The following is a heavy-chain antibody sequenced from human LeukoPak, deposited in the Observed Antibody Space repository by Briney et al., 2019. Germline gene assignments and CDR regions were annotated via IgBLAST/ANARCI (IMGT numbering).Heavy chain of an antibody. Sequence: PSETLSLTCTVSGGSISGYYWNWIRQPPGKGLEWIGHIYYSGSTTYNPSLKSRVTISVDTSKNQFSLKLSSVTAADTAVYYCARDPELATPYYYGIDVWGQGITVTVSS. CDR2: IYYSGST. V-gene: IGHV4-59*01. CDR3: ARDPELATPYYYGIDV. CDR1: GGSISGYY. D-gene: IGHD1-14*01. J-gene: IGHJ6*02.